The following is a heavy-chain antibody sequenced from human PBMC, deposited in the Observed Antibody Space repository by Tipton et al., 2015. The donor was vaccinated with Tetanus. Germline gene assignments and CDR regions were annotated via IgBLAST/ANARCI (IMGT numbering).Heavy chain of an antibody. D-gene: IGHD6-19*01. Sequence: TLSLTCTVSGVSISSNSYYWGWIRQPPGKGLEWIGTVFHSGTTYYNPSLKSRVTISVDTSKNQFSLKLTSVTAADTAVYYCATVPTIAVTGTALGGYWGQGTLVTVSS. J-gene: IGHJ4*02. V-gene: IGHV4-39*01. CDR2: VFHSGTT. CDR3: ATVPTIAVTGTALGGY. CDR1: GVSISSNSYY.